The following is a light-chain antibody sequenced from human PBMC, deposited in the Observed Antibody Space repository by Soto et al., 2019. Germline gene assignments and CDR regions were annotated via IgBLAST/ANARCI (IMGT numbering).Light chain of an antibody. CDR3: QKYNSAPQT. CDR1: HGISNY. J-gene: IGKJ3*01. Sequence: DIQMTQSPSSLSASVGDRVTITCRASHGISNYLAWYQQKPGKVPKLLMYGASTLQSGVPSRFSGSGSGTECTLIISSLQPEDVATYYCQKYNSAPQTFGPGTKVDIK. CDR2: GAS. V-gene: IGKV1-27*01.